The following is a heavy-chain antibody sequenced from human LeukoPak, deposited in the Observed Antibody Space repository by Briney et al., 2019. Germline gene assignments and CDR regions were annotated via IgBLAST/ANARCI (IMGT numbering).Heavy chain of an antibody. CDR3: ARLVYSSGWYSPLDY. CDR1: GGSISSSSYY. CDR2: IYYSGST. Sequence: SETLSLTCTVSGGSISSSSYYWGWIRQPPGKGLEWIGSIYYSGSTYYNPSLKSRVTISVDTSKNQFSLKPSSVTAADTAVYYCARLVYSSGWYSPLDYWGQGTLVTVSS. D-gene: IGHD6-19*01. V-gene: IGHV4-39*01. J-gene: IGHJ4*02.